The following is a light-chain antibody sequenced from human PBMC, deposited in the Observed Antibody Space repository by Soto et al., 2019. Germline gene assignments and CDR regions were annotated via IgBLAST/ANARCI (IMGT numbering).Light chain of an antibody. CDR1: QSISSY. CDR2: AAS. V-gene: IGKV1-39*01. CDR3: QQSYRNPPWT. J-gene: IGKJ1*01. Sequence: DIQMTQSPSSLSASVGDRVTIACRASQSISSYLNWYQQKPGKAPKLLIYAASSLQSGVPSRFSGSGSGTYFTLTTISLPPEDFANHNGQQSYRNPPWTFDRGTRVEIX.